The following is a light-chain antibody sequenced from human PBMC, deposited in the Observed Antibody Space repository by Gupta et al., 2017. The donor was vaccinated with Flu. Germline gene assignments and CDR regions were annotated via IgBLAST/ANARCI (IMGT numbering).Light chain of an antibody. CDR1: HGISSY. V-gene: IGKV1-39*01. Sequence: IQMTPSPSYLSAPVGGRGTITCRASHGISSYLNWYHQKPGNAPKLLIYAASSLQSGVPSRFSGSGSGTDFTLTISSLQPEDFATYYCQQSYSTLYSFGQGTKLEIK. J-gene: IGKJ2*03. CDR3: QQSYSTLYS. CDR2: AAS.